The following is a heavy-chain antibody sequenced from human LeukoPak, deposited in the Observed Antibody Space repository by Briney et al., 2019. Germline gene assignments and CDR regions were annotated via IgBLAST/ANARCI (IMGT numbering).Heavy chain of an antibody. J-gene: IGHJ4*02. V-gene: IGHV1-24*01. CDR3: AIPGGSSRDFDY. D-gene: IGHD6-13*01. CDR1: GYTLTELS. CDR2: FDPEDGET. Sequence: ASVKVSCKVSGYTLTELSVHWVRQAPGEGLEWMGGFDPEDGETIYAQKFQGRVTMTEDTSTDTAYMELSSLRSEDTAVYYCAIPGGSSRDFDYWGQGTLVTVSS.